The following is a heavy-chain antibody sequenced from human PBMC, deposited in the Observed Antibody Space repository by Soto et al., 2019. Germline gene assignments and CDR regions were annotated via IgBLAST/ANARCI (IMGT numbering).Heavy chain of an antibody. V-gene: IGHV3-48*02. Sequence: GGSLRLSCAASGFTFSSYSMNWVRQAPGKGLEWVSYISSSSSTIYYADSVKGRFTISRDNAKNSLYLQMNSLRDEDTAVYYCARGYSSSWYPTYYFDYWGQGTLVTVSS. D-gene: IGHD6-13*01. CDR2: ISSSSSTI. CDR1: GFTFSSYS. CDR3: ARGYSSSWYPTYYFDY. J-gene: IGHJ4*02.